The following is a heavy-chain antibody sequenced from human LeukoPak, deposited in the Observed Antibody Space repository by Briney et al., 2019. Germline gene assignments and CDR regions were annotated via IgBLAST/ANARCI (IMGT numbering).Heavy chain of an antibody. Sequence: PSETLSLTCGVYGGSFSGYYWSWIRQPPGKGLEWIGEINHSGSTNYNPSLKSRVTISVDTSKNQFSLKLSSVTAADTAVYYCARGWDLGYCSGGSCFEVWFDPWGQGTLVTVSS. CDR1: GGSFSGYY. D-gene: IGHD2-15*01. V-gene: IGHV4-34*01. CDR3: ARGWDLGYCSGGSCFEVWFDP. J-gene: IGHJ5*02. CDR2: INHSGST.